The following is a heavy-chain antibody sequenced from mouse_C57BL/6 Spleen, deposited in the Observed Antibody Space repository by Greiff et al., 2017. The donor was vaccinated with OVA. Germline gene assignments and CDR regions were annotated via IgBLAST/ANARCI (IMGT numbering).Heavy chain of an antibody. CDR3: TRPSTGSRGWYFDV. V-gene: IGHV14-1*01. D-gene: IGHD1-1*01. Sequence: EVQLQQSGAELVRPGASVKLSCTASGFNIKDYYMHWVKQRPEQGLEWIGRIDPEDGDTEYAPKFQGKATMTADTSSNTAYLQLSSLTSEDTAVYYCTRPSTGSRGWYFDVWGTGTTVTVSS. CDR2: IDPEDGDT. J-gene: IGHJ1*03. CDR1: GFNIKDYY.